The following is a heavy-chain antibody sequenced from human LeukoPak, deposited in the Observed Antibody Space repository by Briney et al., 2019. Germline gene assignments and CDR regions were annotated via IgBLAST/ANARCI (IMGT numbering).Heavy chain of an antibody. V-gene: IGHV4-59*02. CDR2: IYYSGST. CDR3: ACSYYDFWSGTH. D-gene: IGHD3-3*01. J-gene: IGHJ4*02. Sequence: SETLSLTCTVSGGSVSSDYWSWLRQPPGKGLEWIGYIYYSGSTYYSPSLKSRVTISVDTSKNQFSLKLSSVTAADTAVYYCACSYYDFWSGTHWGQGTLVTVSS. CDR1: GGSVSSDY.